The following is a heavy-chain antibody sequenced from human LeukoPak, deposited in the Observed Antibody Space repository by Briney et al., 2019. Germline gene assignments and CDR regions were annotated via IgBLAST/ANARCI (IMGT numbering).Heavy chain of an antibody. D-gene: IGHD3-10*01. V-gene: IGHV3-15*01. CDR1: GFSFNDAW. Sequence: GGSLRLSCAASGFSFNDAWMNWVRQAPGKGLEWVGRIKSRADGGTADYAAPVRGRFTISRDDSKNTLYLQMNSLRAEDTAVYYCAKDFPYYYGSGLRAFDYWGRGTLVTVSS. CDR3: AKDFPYYYGSGLRAFDY. CDR2: IKSRADGGTA. J-gene: IGHJ4*02.